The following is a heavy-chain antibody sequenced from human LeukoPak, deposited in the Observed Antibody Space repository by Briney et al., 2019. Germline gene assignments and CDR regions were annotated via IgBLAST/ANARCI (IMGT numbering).Heavy chain of an antibody. V-gene: IGHV3-23*01. CDR2: ISGSGGST. Sequence: PGGSLRLSCAASGFTSSSYAMSWVRQAPGKGLEWVSAISGSGGSTYYADSVKGRFTISRDNSKNTLYLQMNSLRAEDTAVYYCAKDPYCSSTSCYTNVAEYFQHWGQGALVTVSS. D-gene: IGHD2-2*02. CDR3: AKDPYCSSTSCYTNVAEYFQH. CDR1: GFTSSSYA. J-gene: IGHJ1*01.